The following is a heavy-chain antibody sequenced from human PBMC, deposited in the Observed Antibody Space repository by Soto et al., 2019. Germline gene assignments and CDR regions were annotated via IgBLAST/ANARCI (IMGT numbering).Heavy chain of an antibody. CDR1: GFTFTNYL. CDR3: AKDTYSRSWYF. CDR2: IDKSGGDT. Sequence: GGSLRLSCAASGFTFTNYLMTWVRQAPGKGLEWVSSIDKSGGDTYYADSVKGRFTISRDNSKNTLYLQMNGLRAEDTALCYCAKDTYSRSWYFWGQGTLVTVSS. V-gene: IGHV3-23*05. D-gene: IGHD2-2*01. J-gene: IGHJ4*02.